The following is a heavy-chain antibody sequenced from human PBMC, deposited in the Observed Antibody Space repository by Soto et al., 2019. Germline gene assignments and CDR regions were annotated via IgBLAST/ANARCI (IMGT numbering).Heavy chain of an antibody. CDR1: GGSISSGGYY. CDR2: IYYSGST. V-gene: IGHV4-31*03. CDR3: ARAVPAAYYYYGMDV. D-gene: IGHD2-2*01. Sequence: QVQLQESGPGLVKPSQTLSLTCTVSGGSISSGGYYWSWIRQHPGKGLEWIGYIYYSGSTYYNPSLKSRVTISVDTSKTQFSLKLSSVTAADTAVYYCARAVPAAYYYYGMDVWGQGTTVTVSS. J-gene: IGHJ6*02.